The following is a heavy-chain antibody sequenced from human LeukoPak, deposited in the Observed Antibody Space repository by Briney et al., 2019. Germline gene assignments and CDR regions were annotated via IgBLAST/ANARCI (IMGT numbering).Heavy chain of an antibody. CDR1: GYTFTSYG. D-gene: IGHD3-3*01. Sequence: ASVKVSCKASGYTFTSYGISWVRQAPGQGLEWMGWISAYNGNTNYAQKLQGRVTMTRDMSTSTVYLELSSLRSEDMAVYYCARGHYDFWSGEGDYFDYWGQGTLVTVSS. J-gene: IGHJ4*02. CDR3: ARGHYDFWSGEGDYFDY. CDR2: ISAYNGNT. V-gene: IGHV1-18*03.